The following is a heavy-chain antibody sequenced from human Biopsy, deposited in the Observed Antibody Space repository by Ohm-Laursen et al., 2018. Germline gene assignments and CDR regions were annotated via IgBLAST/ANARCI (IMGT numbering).Heavy chain of an antibody. Sequence: SLRLSCSASGFTFNNYGMQWVRQAPGKGLEWVAFIFYDGSNTYYADSAKGRFTISRDNSRDTLYLQMSSLRAEDTAVYYCAKDRYNYTPIGGFSMDVWGQGTTVTVPS. CDR1: GFTFNNYG. V-gene: IGHV3-30*18. CDR3: AKDRYNYTPIGGFSMDV. CDR2: IFYDGSNT. J-gene: IGHJ6*02. D-gene: IGHD5-18*01.